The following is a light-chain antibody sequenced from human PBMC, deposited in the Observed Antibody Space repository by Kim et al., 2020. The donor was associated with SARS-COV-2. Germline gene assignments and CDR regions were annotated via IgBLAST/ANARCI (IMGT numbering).Light chain of an antibody. Sequence: DIQMTQSPSSLSASVGDRVTITCRASQGVSKYLAWYQQRPGKVPKLLIFDTSTLQSGVPSRFSGSGSGTDFTLTISSLQPEDVATYYCQHYDSAPLTFGGGTKVDIK. CDR1: QGVSKY. J-gene: IGKJ4*01. CDR2: DTS. CDR3: QHYDSAPLT. V-gene: IGKV1-27*01.